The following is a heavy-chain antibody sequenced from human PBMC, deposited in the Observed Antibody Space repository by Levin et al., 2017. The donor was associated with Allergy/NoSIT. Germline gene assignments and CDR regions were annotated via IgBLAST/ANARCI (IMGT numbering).Heavy chain of an antibody. CDR3: ASHDSSGWYQAPGWGEGGAFDI. CDR1: GYTFTSYY. D-gene: IGHD6-19*01. V-gene: IGHV1-46*01. CDR2: INPSGGST. J-gene: IGHJ3*02. Sequence: ASVKVSCKASGYTFTSYYMHWVRQAPGQGLEWMGIINPSGGSTSYAQKFQGRVTMTRDTSTSTVYMELSSLRSEDTAVYYCASHDSSGWYQAPGWGEGGAFDIWGQGTMVTVSS.